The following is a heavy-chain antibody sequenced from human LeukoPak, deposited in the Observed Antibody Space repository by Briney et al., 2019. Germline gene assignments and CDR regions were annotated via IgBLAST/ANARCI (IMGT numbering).Heavy chain of an antibody. CDR2: ISWNSGSI. Sequence: GGSLRLSCEASGFTFDNYAMHWVRQAPGKGLEWVSGISWNSGSIGYADSVKGRFTISRDNAKNSLYLQMNSLRAEDTALYYCTASMTTVTMGWFDPWGQGTLVTVSS. V-gene: IGHV3-9*01. CDR3: TASMTTVTMGWFDP. D-gene: IGHD4-17*01. J-gene: IGHJ5*02. CDR1: GFTFDNYA.